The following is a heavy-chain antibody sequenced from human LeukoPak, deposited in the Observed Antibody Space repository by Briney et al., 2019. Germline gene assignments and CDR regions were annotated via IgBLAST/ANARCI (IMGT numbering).Heavy chain of an antibody. D-gene: IGHD1-14*01. J-gene: IGHJ4*02. CDR1: GFTFSSYS. CDR2: ISSSSSYV. Sequence: PGGSLRLSCAASGFTFSSYSMNWVRQAPGKGLEWVSSISSSSSYVYYADSVKGRFTISRDNAKNSPYLQMNSLRAEDTAVYYCAPRSSELLDYWGQGTLVTVSS. CDR3: APRSSELLDY. V-gene: IGHV3-21*01.